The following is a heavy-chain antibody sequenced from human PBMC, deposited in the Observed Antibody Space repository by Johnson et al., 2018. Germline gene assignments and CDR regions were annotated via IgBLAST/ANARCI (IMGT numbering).Heavy chain of an antibody. D-gene: IGHD6-19*01. V-gene: IGHV3-30*18. CDR2: VSYDGSNK. CDR3: AKDHVSSGWPDDAFDI. J-gene: IGHJ3*02. Sequence: QVQLVESGGGVVQPGRSLRLSCAASAFTFSTFGMPWVRQAPGKGLEWVAVVSYDGSNKYYADSVKGRFTISRDNSKNTLYLQMNSLRAEDTAVYYFAKDHVSSGWPDDAFDIWGQGTLVTVSS. CDR1: AFTFSTFG.